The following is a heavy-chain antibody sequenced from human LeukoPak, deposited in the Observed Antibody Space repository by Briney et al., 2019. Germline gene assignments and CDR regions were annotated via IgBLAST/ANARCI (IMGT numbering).Heavy chain of an antibody. CDR1: GFTFSNYG. Sequence: PGGSLRLSCAASGFTFSNYGMHWVRQAPGKGLEWVALLVWDGVYKYYADSVKGRFTISRDNSRNTLYLQLSSLRAEDTAVYYCAKYLSTRVRGRPMDVWGQGTTVTVSS. V-gene: IGHV3-30*18. J-gene: IGHJ6*02. CDR3: AKYLSTRVRGRPMDV. D-gene: IGHD3-10*01. CDR2: LVWDGVYK.